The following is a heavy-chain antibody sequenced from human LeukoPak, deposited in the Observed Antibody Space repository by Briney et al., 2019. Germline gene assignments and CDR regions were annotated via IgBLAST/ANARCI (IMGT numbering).Heavy chain of an antibody. D-gene: IGHD3-10*01. J-gene: IGHJ5*02. Sequence: GGSLRLSCAASGFTFSSYAMSWVRQAPGKGLEWVSAISGSGGSTYYADSAKGRFTISRDNSKNTLYLQMNSLRAEDTAVYYCAKGLSPYYYGSGSYSPTWFDPWGQGTLVTVSS. CDR2: ISGSGGST. V-gene: IGHV3-23*01. CDR3: AKGLSPYYYGSGSYSPTWFDP. CDR1: GFTFSSYA.